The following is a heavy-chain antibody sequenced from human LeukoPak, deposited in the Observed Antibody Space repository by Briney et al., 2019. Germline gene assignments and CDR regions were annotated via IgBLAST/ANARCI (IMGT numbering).Heavy chain of an antibody. CDR1: GYTFTDYY. V-gene: IGHV1-2*02. CDR2: INPNSGDT. CDR3: ARANFLYCSSTTCLFDY. J-gene: IGHJ4*02. D-gene: IGHD2-2*01. Sequence: ASVKVSCKASGYTFTDYYLHWVRQAPGQGFEWLGWINPNSGDTNYAQKFQGRVTMTRDTSISTAHMEMSRLRSDDTAVYYCARANFLYCSSTTCLFDYWGQGTLVTVSS.